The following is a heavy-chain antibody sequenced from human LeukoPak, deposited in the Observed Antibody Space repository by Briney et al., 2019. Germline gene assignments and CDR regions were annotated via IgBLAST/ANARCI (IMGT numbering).Heavy chain of an antibody. D-gene: IGHD2-15*01. V-gene: IGHV5-10-1*01. Sequence: GESLKISCKGSGYSFTSYWISWVRQMPGKGLEWMGRIDPSDSYTNYSPSFQGHVTISADKSISTAYLQWSSLKALDTAMYYCARGAYCSGGSCYADTFDYWGQGTLVTVSS. CDR3: ARGAYCSGGSCYADTFDY. CDR1: GYSFTSYW. CDR2: IDPSDSYT. J-gene: IGHJ4*02.